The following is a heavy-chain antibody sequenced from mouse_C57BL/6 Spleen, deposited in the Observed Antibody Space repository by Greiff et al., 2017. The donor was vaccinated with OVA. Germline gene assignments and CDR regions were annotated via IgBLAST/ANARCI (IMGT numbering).Heavy chain of an antibody. CDR2: ISDGGSYT. CDR1: GFTFSSYA. D-gene: IGHD2-4*01. J-gene: IGHJ3*01. Sequence: EVQGVESGGGLVKPGGSLKLSCAASGFTFSSYAMSWVRQTPEKRLEWVATISDGGSYTYYPDNVKGRFTISRDNAKNNLYLQMSHLKSEDTAMYYCARDSDYFAYWGQGTLVTVSA. CDR3: ARDSDYFAY. V-gene: IGHV5-4*01.